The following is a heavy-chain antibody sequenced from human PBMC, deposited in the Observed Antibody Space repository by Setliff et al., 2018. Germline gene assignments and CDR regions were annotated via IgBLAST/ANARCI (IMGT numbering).Heavy chain of an antibody. V-gene: IGHV4-4*07. J-gene: IGHJ2*01. CDR1: GGSISSDY. CDR3: ARGNYAYWYFDL. Sequence: PSETLSLTCVVSGGSISSDYWGWIRQPAGKGLEWIGRLSPSGNTNYSPSLKSRVTMSLDTSKNYFSLKLKSVTAADTAIYFCARGNYAYWYFDLWGRGTLGTVSS. D-gene: IGHD1-7*01. CDR2: LSPSGNT.